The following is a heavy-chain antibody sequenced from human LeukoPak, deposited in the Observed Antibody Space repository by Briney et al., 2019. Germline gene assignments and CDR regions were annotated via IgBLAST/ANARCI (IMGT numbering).Heavy chain of an antibody. D-gene: IGHD6-13*01. V-gene: IGHV4-31*03. CDR2: IYYSGST. CDR1: GGSISSGGYY. J-gene: IGHJ4*02. Sequence: PSQTLSLTCTVSGGSISSGGYYWSWIRQHPGKGLEWIGYIYYSGSTYYNPSLKSRVTISVDTSKNQFSLKLSSVTAADTAVYYCARARPVYGSSSQFFDYWGQGTLVTVSS. CDR3: ARARPVYGSSSQFFDY.